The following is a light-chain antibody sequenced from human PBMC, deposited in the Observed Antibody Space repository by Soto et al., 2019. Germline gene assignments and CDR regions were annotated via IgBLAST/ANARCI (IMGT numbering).Light chain of an antibody. CDR2: SNN. J-gene: IGLJ3*02. V-gene: IGLV1-44*01. Sequence: QSVLTQPPSASGTPGQRGTISCSGSSSNIGSNTVNWYKQLPGTAPKLLIYSNNQRPSGVPDRFSGSKSGTSASLAISGLQSEDEADYYCAAWDDSLNGPVFGGGTKLTVL. CDR1: SSNIGSNT. CDR3: AAWDDSLNGPV.